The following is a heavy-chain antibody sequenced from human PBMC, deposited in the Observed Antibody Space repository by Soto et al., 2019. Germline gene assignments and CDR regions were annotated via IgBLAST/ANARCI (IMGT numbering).Heavy chain of an antibody. CDR1: GFTFSSYG. D-gene: IGHD6-19*01. J-gene: IGHJ6*02. V-gene: IGHV3-30*18. CDR2: ISYDGSNK. CDR3: AKDVGWLVQDYYYGMDV. Sequence: SGGSLRLSCAASGFTFSSYGMHWVRQAPGKGLEWVAVISYDGSNKYYADSVKGRFTISRDNSKNTLYLQMNSLRAEDTAVYYCAKDVGWLVQDYYYGMDVWGQGTTVTVSS.